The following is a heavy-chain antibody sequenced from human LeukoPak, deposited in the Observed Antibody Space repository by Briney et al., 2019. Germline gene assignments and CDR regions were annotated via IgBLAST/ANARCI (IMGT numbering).Heavy chain of an antibody. CDR3: AKDDRSYNWNYYSRY. J-gene: IGHJ4*02. CDR1: GFTFSSYA. V-gene: IGHV3-23*01. CDR2: ISGSGGST. D-gene: IGHD1-7*01. Sequence: GGSLRLSCAASGFTFSSYAMSWVRQAPGKGLEWVSAISGSGGSTYYADSVKGRFTISRDNSKNTLYLQMNSLRAEDTAVYYCAKDDRSYNWNYYSRYWGQGTLVTVSS.